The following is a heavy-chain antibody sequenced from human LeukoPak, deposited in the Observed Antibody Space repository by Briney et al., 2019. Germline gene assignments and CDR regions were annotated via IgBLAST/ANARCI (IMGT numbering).Heavy chain of an antibody. V-gene: IGHV1-69*04. D-gene: IGHD6-19*01. CDR3: ARVEQGVGGDY. Sequence: ASVKVSCKASGGTFSSYAISWVRQAPGQGLEWMGRIIPILGIANYAQKFQGRVTITADKSTSAAYMELSSLRSEDTAVYYCARVEQGVGGDYWGQGTLVTVSS. CDR1: GGTFSSYA. CDR2: IIPILGIA. J-gene: IGHJ4*02.